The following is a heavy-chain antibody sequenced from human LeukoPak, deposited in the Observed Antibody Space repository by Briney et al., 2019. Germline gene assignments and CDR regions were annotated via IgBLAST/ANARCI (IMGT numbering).Heavy chain of an antibody. CDR2: INHSGST. V-gene: IGHV4-34*01. D-gene: IGHD2-2*01. CDR3: ARERPDIVVVPAVCATRAYYYYMDV. Sequence: SETLSLTCAVYGGSFSGYYWSWIRQPPGKGLEWIGEINHSGSTNYNPSLKSRVTISVDTSKNQFSLKLSSVTAADTAVYYCARERPDIVVVPAVCATRAYYYYMDVWGKGTTVTVSS. J-gene: IGHJ6*03. CDR1: GGSFSGYY.